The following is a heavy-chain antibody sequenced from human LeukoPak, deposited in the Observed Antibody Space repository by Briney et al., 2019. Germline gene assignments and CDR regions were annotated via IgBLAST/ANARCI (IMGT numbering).Heavy chain of an antibody. Sequence: SETLSPTCTVSSGSMSNYYWSWIRQPAGKGLEFIGRIHTSGNTNYNPSLKSRVTMSVDTSNNQFSLRLSSVTAADTAVYYCAREGCSGGSCYPYWGQGTLVTVSS. J-gene: IGHJ4*02. CDR1: SGSMSNYY. CDR3: AREGCSGGSCYPY. D-gene: IGHD2-15*01. V-gene: IGHV4-4*07. CDR2: IHTSGNT.